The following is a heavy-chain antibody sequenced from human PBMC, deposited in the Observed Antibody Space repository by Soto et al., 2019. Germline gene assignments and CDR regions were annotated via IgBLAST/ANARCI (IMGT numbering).Heavy chain of an antibody. Sequence: SETLSLTCAVSGVSISSSSYYWGWIRQPPGKGLEWIGTIYYGGSSYSNPSLKSRVTISLDTSKNQFSLTLTSVTAADTAVYYCARHEWYWGQGPLVTVSS. V-gene: IGHV4-39*01. CDR1: GVSISSSSYY. J-gene: IGHJ4*02. D-gene: IGHD3-3*01. CDR2: IYYGGSS. CDR3: ARHEWY.